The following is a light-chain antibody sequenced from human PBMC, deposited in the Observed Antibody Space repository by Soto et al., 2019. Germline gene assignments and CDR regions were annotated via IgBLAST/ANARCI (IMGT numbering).Light chain of an antibody. Sequence: EIVLTQSPATLSLSPGERATLSCRASQSVSSYLAWYQQNPGQAPRLLIYDASNRATGIPARFSGSGSGTDFTLTISILVPEDFAVYYCQQRSNWPPFTFGPGTKVDIK. CDR2: DAS. CDR3: QQRSNWPPFT. CDR1: QSVSSY. J-gene: IGKJ3*01. V-gene: IGKV3-11*01.